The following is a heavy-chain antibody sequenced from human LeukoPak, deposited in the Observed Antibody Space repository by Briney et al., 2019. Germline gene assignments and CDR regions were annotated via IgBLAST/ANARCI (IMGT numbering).Heavy chain of an antibody. V-gene: IGHV3-21*01. CDR3: ARITPQHVAVAPAAPDY. CDR1: GFTFSSCT. D-gene: IGHD2-2*01. CDR2: ISSSGSDI. Sequence: GGSLRLSCAASGFTFSSCTMNWVRQAPGKGLEWVSSISSSGSDIFYADSVKGRFTISRDNAKTSLYLQMNSLRAEDTAVYYCARITPQHVAVAPAAPDYWGQGTLVTVSS. J-gene: IGHJ4*02.